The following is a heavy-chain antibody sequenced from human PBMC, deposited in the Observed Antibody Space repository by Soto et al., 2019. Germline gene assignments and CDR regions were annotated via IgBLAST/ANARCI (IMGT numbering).Heavy chain of an antibody. CDR2: INVGSGNT. Sequence: SVKVSCKASGFTFTGHYIHWVRQAPGQGLEWMGWINVGSGNTNYAQKFQGRVTITRDMSTSTAYMELSSLRSEDTAVYYCAAYSGYCTNGVCQGPIDPWGQGTLVTVSS. CDR1: GFTFTGHY. CDR3: AAYSGYCTNGVCQGPIDP. D-gene: IGHD2-8*01. V-gene: IGHV1-58*02. J-gene: IGHJ5*02.